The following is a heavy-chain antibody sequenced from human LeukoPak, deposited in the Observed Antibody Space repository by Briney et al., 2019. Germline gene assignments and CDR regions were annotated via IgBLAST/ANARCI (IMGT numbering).Heavy chain of an antibody. Sequence: PGGSLRLSCAASTFTFGDYYMGWVRQAPGKGLEWEAYIEQLGNAKSYIDSVKGRFTISRDNAKSSLYLQMDSLRVEDTAVYYCSRWNFAFDIWGQGTMVTVSS. J-gene: IGHJ3*02. CDR1: TFTFGDYY. CDR3: SRWNFAFDI. D-gene: IGHD1-7*01. V-gene: IGHV3-7*01. CDR2: IEQLGNAK.